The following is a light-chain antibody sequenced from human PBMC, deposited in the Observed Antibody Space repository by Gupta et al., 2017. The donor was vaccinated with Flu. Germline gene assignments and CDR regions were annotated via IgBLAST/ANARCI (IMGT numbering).Light chain of an antibody. Sequence: DIQMTQSPSTLSAFVGDRVTITCRASQSIESWLAWYQQKPGKAPKLLIYKTSSSESGVPSRFSGSASETEFTLTISILQPDDFATYYCQLDNTYSSNFGQGTRLEIK. V-gene: IGKV1-5*03. J-gene: IGKJ2*01. CDR2: KTS. CDR3: QLDNTYSSN. CDR1: QSIESW.